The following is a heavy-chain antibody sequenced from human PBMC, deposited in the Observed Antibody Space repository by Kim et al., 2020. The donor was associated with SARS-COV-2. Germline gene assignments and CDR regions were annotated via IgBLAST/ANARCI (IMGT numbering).Heavy chain of an antibody. CDR2: ISAYNGNT. J-gene: IGHJ5*02. CDR1: GYTFTSYG. CDR3: ARDAYYYGSGSYTANDP. Sequence: ASVKVSCKASGYTFTSYGITWVRQAPGQGLEWMGWISAYNGNTNYAQKLQGRVTMTTDTSTSTAYMELRSLKSDDTAVYYCARDAYYYGSGSYTANDPWGQGTLVTVSS. D-gene: IGHD3-10*01. V-gene: IGHV1-18*01.